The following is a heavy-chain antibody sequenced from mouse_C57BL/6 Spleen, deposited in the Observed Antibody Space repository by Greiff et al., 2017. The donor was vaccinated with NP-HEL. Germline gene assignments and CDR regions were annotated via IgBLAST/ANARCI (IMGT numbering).Heavy chain of an antibody. D-gene: IGHD2-4*01. J-gene: IGHJ2*01. CDR1: GFTFSSYG. CDR3: ARRDDYDGGDY. CDR2: ISSGGSYT. Sequence: EVMLQESGGDLVKPGGSLKLSCAASGFTFSSYGMSWVRQTPDKRLEWVATISSGGSYTYYPDSVKGRFTISRDNAKNTLYLQMSSLKSEDTAMYYCARRDDYDGGDYWGQGTTLTVSS. V-gene: IGHV5-6*02.